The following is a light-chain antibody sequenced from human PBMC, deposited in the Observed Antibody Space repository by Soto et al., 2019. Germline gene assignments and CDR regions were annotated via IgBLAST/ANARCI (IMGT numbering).Light chain of an antibody. CDR2: GAS. Sequence: DIQMTQSPSSLSASVGDRVTITCQASHDITNYLNWYQQKPGKGPRLLIYGASNLETGVPSRFSGSGFGTDFSFTINSLQPEDFATYYCQQYDSLPTFGGGTKVDIK. CDR1: HDITNY. J-gene: IGKJ4*01. V-gene: IGKV1-33*01. CDR3: QQYDSLPT.